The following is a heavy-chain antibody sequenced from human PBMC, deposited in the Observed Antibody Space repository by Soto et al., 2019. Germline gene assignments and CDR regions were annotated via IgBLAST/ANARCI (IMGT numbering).Heavy chain of an antibody. J-gene: IGHJ4*02. Sequence: QITLKESGPTLVKSTETLTLTCTFSGFSLSTGGVGVGWIRQPPGKALEWLALIYWDDEKRYSPSLKSRLTVTKDTSKNQVVLTMTNVDPVDTATYYCAHKILVPGAIVFDYWGQGTLVTVSS. CDR2: IYWDDEK. D-gene: IGHD2-2*01. CDR3: AHKILVPGAIVFDY. CDR1: GFSLSTGGVG. V-gene: IGHV2-5*02.